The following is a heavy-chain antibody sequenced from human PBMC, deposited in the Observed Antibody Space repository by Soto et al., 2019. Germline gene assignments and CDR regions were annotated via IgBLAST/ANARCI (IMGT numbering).Heavy chain of an antibody. CDR2: IYWDDDK. Sequence: QITLKESGPTLVKPTQTLTLTCTFSGFSLSTSGVGVGWIRQPPGKALEWLAFIYWDDDKRYSPSLKSRLTITKDTSKNQVVLTMTNMDPVDTATYYCAHRPNYYDSSGYYTVAGWFDPWGQGTLVTVSS. V-gene: IGHV2-5*02. D-gene: IGHD3-22*01. CDR3: AHRPNYYDSSGYYTVAGWFDP. J-gene: IGHJ5*02. CDR1: GFSLSTSGVG.